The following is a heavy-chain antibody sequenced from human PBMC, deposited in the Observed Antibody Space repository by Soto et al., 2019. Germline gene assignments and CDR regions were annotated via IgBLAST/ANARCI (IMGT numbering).Heavy chain of an antibody. J-gene: IGHJ4*02. CDR3: ARSGSENDF. D-gene: IGHD5-12*01. V-gene: IGHV3-7*03. Sequence: EVQLVESGGGLVQPGGSLRLSCAASGFTFSGYCMSWVRQAPGKGLEWVANIKEDGSEKNYVDSVRGRFTISRDNAMNSLYLEMNSLRAEDTAVYYCARSGSENDFWGQGTLVTVSS. CDR2: IKEDGSEK. CDR1: GFTFSGYC.